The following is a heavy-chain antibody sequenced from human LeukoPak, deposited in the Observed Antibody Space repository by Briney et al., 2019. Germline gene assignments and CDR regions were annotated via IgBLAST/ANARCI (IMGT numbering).Heavy chain of an antibody. CDR3: ARESIPFDAFDI. Sequence: SETLSLTCAVYGGSFSGYYWSWIRQPPGKGLEWIGEINHSGSTNYNPSLKSRVTISVDTSKNQFSLKLSSVTAADTAVYYCARESIPFDAFDIWGQGTMVTVSS. V-gene: IGHV4-34*01. CDR1: GGSFSGYY. J-gene: IGHJ3*02. CDR2: INHSGST. D-gene: IGHD2-21*01.